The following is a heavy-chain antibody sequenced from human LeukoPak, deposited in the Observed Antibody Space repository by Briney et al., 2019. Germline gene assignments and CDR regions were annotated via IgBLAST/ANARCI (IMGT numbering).Heavy chain of an antibody. J-gene: IGHJ4*02. V-gene: IGHV1-69*06. CDR1: GGTFSSYA. D-gene: IGHD3-9*01. CDR2: IIPIFGTA. Sequence: SVKVSCKASGGTFSSYAISWVRQAPGQGLEWMGGIIPIFGTANYAQKFQGRVTITADKSTSTAYMELSSLRSEDTAVYYCAIPNYDILTGFTLDYWGQGTLVTVSS. CDR3: AIPNYDILTGFTLDY.